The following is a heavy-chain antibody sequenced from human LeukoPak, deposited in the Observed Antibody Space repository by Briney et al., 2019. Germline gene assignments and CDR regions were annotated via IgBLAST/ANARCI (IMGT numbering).Heavy chain of an antibody. Sequence: QSGGSLRLSCAASGFTFSSYAMHWVRQAPGKGLEWVAVISYDGSNKYYADSAKGRFTISRDNSKNTLYLQMNSLRAEDTAVYYCARDHEEFEMATIDDAFDIWGQGTMVTVSS. CDR3: ARDHEEFEMATIDDAFDI. CDR1: GFTFSSYA. J-gene: IGHJ3*02. CDR2: ISYDGSNK. V-gene: IGHV3-30-3*01. D-gene: IGHD5-24*01.